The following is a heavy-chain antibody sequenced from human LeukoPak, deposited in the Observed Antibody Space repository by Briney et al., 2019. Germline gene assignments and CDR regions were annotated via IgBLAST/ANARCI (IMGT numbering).Heavy chain of an antibody. J-gene: IGHJ4*02. CDR3: AKDLRRQQPPDY. Sequence: GGSLRLSCAASGFIFSSYAMSWVRQAPGKGLEWVSAFNGGGGSTDYADSVKGRFTISRDNSKNTLYLQMNSLRVEDTAVYYCAKDLRRQQPPDYWGQGTLVTVSS. D-gene: IGHD6-13*01. V-gene: IGHV3-23*01. CDR1: GFIFSSYA. CDR2: FNGGGGST.